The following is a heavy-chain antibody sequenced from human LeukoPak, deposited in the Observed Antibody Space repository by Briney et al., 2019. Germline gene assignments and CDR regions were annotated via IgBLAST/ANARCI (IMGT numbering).Heavy chain of an antibody. Sequence: GGSLRLSCAASQFTFSSSGMAWVRQSPEKGLEWVSAITGSGATTYYADSVKGRFTISRDNSKNTLYLQMSNVRPEDTARYYCARNEAGYHYYIGFWGEGTTVTVSS. D-gene: IGHD1-14*01. CDR2: ITGSGATT. J-gene: IGHJ6*03. V-gene: IGHV3-23*01. CDR1: QFTFSSSG. CDR3: ARNEAGYHYYIGF.